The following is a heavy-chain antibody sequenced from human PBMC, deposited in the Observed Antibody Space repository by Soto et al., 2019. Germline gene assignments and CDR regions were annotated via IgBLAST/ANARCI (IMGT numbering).Heavy chain of an antibody. D-gene: IGHD3-3*01. Sequence: GFPVKVYCKASGDSINRVVVGRGRHNPGQGLEWMGGIIPMFGSANYAQEFLGRVTFTADESTSTAYMEISGLTFEDTGFYYCAVSLYGVVMHYYSRLGVCGAGPSVTVSS. J-gene: IGHJ6*01. CDR3: AVSLYGVVMHYYSRLGV. CDR2: IIPMFGSA. CDR1: GDSINRVV. V-gene: IGHV1-69*13.